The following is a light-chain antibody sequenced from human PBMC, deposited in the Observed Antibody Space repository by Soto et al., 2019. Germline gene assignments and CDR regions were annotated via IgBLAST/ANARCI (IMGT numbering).Light chain of an antibody. V-gene: IGKV1-27*01. Sequence: DIQMTQSPSSLSASVGDRVTITCRASQGISNYLAWYQQIPGKVPKLLISAASTLQSGVPSRFSGSGSGTDFTLTISSLHPEDVATYYCQKYTNVPAFGGGTQVEIK. CDR1: QGISNY. J-gene: IGKJ4*01. CDR3: QKYTNVPA. CDR2: AAS.